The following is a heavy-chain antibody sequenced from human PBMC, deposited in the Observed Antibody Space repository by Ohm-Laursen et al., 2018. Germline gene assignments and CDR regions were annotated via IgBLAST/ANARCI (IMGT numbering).Heavy chain of an antibody. D-gene: IGHD2-21*02. Sequence: SLRLSCAASGFIVSSTYMDWVRQAPGKGLEYVAVIYTGGSTDYADSVKGRFTISRDNSKNTLYLQMNSLGVEDTAVYYCVGEGDGTSYQWWGQGTLVTVSS. CDR2: IYTGGST. CDR1: GFIVSSTY. CDR3: VGEGDGTSYQW. J-gene: IGHJ4*02. V-gene: IGHV3-53*01.